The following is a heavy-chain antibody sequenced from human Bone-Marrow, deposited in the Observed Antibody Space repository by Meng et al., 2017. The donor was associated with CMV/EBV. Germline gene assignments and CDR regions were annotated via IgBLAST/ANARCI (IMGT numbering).Heavy chain of an antibody. D-gene: IGHD4-11*01. Sequence: SVKVSCKASGGTFSSYAISWVRQAPGQGLEWMGGIIPILGIANYAQKFQGRVTITADKSTSTAYMELSSLRSEDTAVYYCAGFHDYSNCYVLDVWGQGNTVTVSS. CDR1: GGTFSSYA. J-gene: IGHJ6*02. CDR3: AGFHDYSNCYVLDV. V-gene: IGHV1-69*10. CDR2: IIPILGIA.